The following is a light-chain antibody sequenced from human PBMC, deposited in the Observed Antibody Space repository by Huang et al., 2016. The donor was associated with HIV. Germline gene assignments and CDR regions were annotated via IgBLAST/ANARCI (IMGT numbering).Light chain of an antibody. CDR1: QNVRSS. J-gene: IGKJ2*01. Sequence: EIVLTQSPAILSVSPGERATLSCRASQNVRSSFAWYQQRPGQPPRLLISGASTRATGSPARFSGSGSGTEITLTISSLQSEDFAVYYCQQYENWPPEYTFGQGTKLEL. V-gene: IGKV3-15*01. CDR2: GAS. CDR3: QQYENWPPEYT.